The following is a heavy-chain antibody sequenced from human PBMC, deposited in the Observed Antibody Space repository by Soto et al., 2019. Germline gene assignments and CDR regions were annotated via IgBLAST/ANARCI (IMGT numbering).Heavy chain of an antibody. V-gene: IGHV3-23*01. CDR1: GFTFSSYA. D-gene: IGHD2-21*01. CDR3: AKTLWGSTSEPLPDP. CDR2: ITSSGGST. J-gene: IGHJ5*02. Sequence: EVQLLESGGGLVQPGGSLRLSCAASGFTFSSYAMSWVRQAPGKGLEWVSSITSSGGSTSYADSVKGRFTISRDYSKNTLYLQMNSLTADDTAVYYCAKTLWGSTSEPLPDPWGQGTLVTVSS.